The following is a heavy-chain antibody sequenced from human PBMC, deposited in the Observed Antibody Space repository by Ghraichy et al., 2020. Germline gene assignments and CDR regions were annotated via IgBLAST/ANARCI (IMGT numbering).Heavy chain of an antibody. CDR1: GFTFSSYW. V-gene: IGHV3-74*01. CDR3: ARDSSAWKPFDY. CDR2: INTDGSAT. J-gene: IGHJ4*02. Sequence: GESLNISCAASGFTFSSYWTHWVRQAPGKGLVWVSRINTDGSATSYADSVKGRFTISRDNAKNTLHLQMNSLRAEDTAVYYCARDSSAWKPFDYWGQGALATVSS. D-gene: IGHD6-19*01.